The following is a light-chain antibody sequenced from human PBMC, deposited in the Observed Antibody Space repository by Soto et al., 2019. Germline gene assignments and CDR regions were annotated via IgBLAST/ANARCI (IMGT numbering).Light chain of an antibody. J-gene: IGKJ2*01. CDR2: DAS. CDR1: ESISRW. Sequence: DLQSPQDPSPMSAYIGARAPIHVRASESISRWLAWYQQKPGKAPKLLIYDASNLDSGVPSRFSGSGSGTEFTLTISGLQPDDCATYYCQQYNSYPRPFGQGT. V-gene: IGKV1-5*01. CDR3: QQYNSYPRP.